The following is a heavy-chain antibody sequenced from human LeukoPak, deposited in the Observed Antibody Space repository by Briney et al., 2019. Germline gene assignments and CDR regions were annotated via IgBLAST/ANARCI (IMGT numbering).Heavy chain of an antibody. CDR1: GFTFSSYA. D-gene: IGHD3-10*01. Sequence: GGSLRLSCAASGFTFSSYAMSWVRQAPGKGLEWVSAISGGGGSTYYADSVKGRFTISRDNSKNTLYLQMNSLRAEDTAVYYCAKVSSRLLWFGEPYGMDVWGQGTTVTVSS. CDR3: AKVSSRLLWFGEPYGMDV. CDR2: ISGGGGST. V-gene: IGHV3-23*01. J-gene: IGHJ6*02.